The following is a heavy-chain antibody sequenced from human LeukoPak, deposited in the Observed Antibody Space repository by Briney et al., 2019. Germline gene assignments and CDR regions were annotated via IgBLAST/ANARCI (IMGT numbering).Heavy chain of an antibody. CDR1: GFTFSHHW. J-gene: IGHJ4*02. Sequence: GGSLRLSCAASGFTFSHHWMHWVRQAPGKGLEWVSRIGSDGSATAYAAFVKGRFTISRDNAKNTLSLQMDSLRVDDTAVYFCAREYYDNVWGNYDSGPRFDFWGQGTLAIVSS. V-gene: IGHV3-74*01. CDR2: IGSDGSAT. CDR3: AREYYDNVWGNYDSGPRFDF. D-gene: IGHD3-16*01.